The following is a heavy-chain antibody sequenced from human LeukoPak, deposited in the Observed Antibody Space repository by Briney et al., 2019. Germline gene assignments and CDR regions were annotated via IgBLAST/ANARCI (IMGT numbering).Heavy chain of an antibody. Sequence: GGSLRLSCAASGFTFSRYWMSWVRQAPGKGLEWVANIKQDGSEKDYVDSVKGRFTIFRDNAKNSLYLQMNSLTAEDTAVYYCAKVRWGSDNALDSWGQGTLVTGSS. CDR1: GFTFSRYW. J-gene: IGHJ4*02. CDR2: IKQDGSEK. CDR3: AKVRWGSDNALDS. V-gene: IGHV3-7*01. D-gene: IGHD3-16*01.